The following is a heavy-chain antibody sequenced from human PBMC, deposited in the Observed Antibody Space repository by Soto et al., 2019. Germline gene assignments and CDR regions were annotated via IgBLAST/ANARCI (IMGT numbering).Heavy chain of an antibody. CDR3: ARRSGPLYYDSSSYFDY. V-gene: IGHV4-61*08. CDR2: IYYSGST. D-gene: IGHD3-22*01. Sequence: PSETLSLTCAVSGGSISSGGYYWSWIRQPPGKGLEWIGYIYYSGSTNYNPSLKSRVTISVDTSKNQFSLKLSSVSAADTAVYYCARRSGPLYYDSSSYFDYWGQGMQVTVSS. CDR1: GGSISSGGYY. J-gene: IGHJ4*02.